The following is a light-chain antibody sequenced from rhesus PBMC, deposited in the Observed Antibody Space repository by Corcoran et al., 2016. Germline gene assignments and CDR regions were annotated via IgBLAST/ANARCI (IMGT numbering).Light chain of an antibody. CDR1: QGINNW. V-gene: IGKV1-69*01. CDR3: QHHDNSPFT. CDR2: RAS. Sequence: DIQMTQSPSSLSASVGDRVTITCRASQGINNWLAWYQQKPGKAPKLMMYRASNLETGVPSRFSGSGAGTAFTLTIRSLHPEDIATYYCQHHDNSPFTFGPGPKLDIK. J-gene: IGKJ3*01.